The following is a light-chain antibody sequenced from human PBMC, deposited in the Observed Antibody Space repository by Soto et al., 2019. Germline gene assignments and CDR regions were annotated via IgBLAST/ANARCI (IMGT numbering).Light chain of an antibody. CDR1: QSVGTL. V-gene: IGKV3-11*01. Sequence: EIVLTQSPATLSLSPGERATLSCRASQSVGTLLTWYQHNPGQAPRLLIYGASNRAAGVPARFSGSGSGTDFTLIISSREPEDFAVYYCEQRANWPPALSFGGGTHVEIK. CDR2: GAS. J-gene: IGKJ4*01. CDR3: EQRANWPPALS.